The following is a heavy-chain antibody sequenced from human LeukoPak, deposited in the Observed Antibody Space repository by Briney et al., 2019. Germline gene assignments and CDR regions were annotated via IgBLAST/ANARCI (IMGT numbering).Heavy chain of an antibody. V-gene: IGHV3-11*04. D-gene: IGHD3-22*01. CDR1: GFTFSSYA. CDR3: AKELDTMIVVVIRPDAFDI. CDR2: MSSSASTI. J-gene: IGHJ3*02. Sequence: GGSLRLSCAASGFTFSSYAMSWIRQAPGKGLEWVSYMSSSASTIYYADSVRGRFTISRDNAKNSLYLQMNSLRAEDTAVYYCAKELDTMIVVVIRPDAFDIWGQGTMVTVSS.